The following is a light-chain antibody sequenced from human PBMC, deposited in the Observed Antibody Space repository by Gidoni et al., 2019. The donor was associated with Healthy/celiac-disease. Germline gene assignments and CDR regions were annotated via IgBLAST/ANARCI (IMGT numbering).Light chain of an antibody. V-gene: IGKV3-11*01. Sequence: EIVLTQSPATLSLSPGERATLSCRASQSVNSYLAWYQQKPGQAPRLLIYYASNRATGIPARFSGSGSGTDFTLTISILEPEDFAVYYCQQRSNWPGAFGQGTKLEIK. CDR1: QSVNSY. CDR3: QQRSNWPGA. CDR2: YAS. J-gene: IGKJ2*01.